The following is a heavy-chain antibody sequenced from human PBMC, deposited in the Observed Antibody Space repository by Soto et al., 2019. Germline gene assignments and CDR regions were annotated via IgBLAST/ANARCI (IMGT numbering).Heavy chain of an antibody. CDR3: ARRDCSSTSCYGGMDV. D-gene: IGHD2-2*01. CDR1: GYSFTSYW. V-gene: IGHV5-51*01. Sequence: PGESLKISCKGSGYSFTSYWIGWVRQMPGKGLEWMGIIYPGDSDTRYSPSFQGQVTISADKSINTADLQWSSLKASDTAMYYCARRDCSSTSCYGGMDVWGQGTTVTVSS. CDR2: IYPGDSDT. J-gene: IGHJ6*02.